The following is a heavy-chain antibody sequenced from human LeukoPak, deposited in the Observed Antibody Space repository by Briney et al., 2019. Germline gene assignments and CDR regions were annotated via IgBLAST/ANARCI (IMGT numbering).Heavy chain of an antibody. CDR1: GFTFSSYG. CDR3: AEEGTRWLLNYYFDY. CDR2: IWYDGSNK. D-gene: IGHD5-24*01. Sequence: GRSLRLSCAASGFTFSSYGMHWVRQAPGKGLEWVAVIWYDGSNKYYADSVKGRFTIPRDNSKNTLYLQMNSLRAEDTAVYYCAEEGTRWLLNYYFDYWGQGTLVTVSS. V-gene: IGHV3-33*06. J-gene: IGHJ4*02.